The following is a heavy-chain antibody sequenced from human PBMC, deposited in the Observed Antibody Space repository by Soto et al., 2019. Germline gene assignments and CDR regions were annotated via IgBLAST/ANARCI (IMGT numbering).Heavy chain of an antibody. V-gene: IGHV3-53*01. CDR1: GFTVSSNY. Sequence: EVQLVESGGGLIQPGGSLRLSCAASGFTVSSNYMSWVRQAPGTGLEWVSVIYSGGSTYYADSVKGRFTISRDNSKTALYPHTNSLTAEDTAVYYCARNYERTAGGAFDIWAQGTMVSVSS. D-gene: IGHD3-22*01. CDR3: ARNYERTAGGAFDI. J-gene: IGHJ3*02. CDR2: IYSGGST.